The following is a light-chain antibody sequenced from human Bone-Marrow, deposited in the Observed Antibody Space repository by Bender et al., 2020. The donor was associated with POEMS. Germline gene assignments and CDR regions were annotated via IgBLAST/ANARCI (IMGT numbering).Light chain of an antibody. J-gene: IGLJ2*01. CDR1: NIGDEA. Sequence: SYVLTQPPSVSVAPGQTASITCGGHNIGDEAVHWYQQKPGQAPVLVVYQDNNRPSGIPERFSGSHSGNMATLTISRVEAGDEADYYCQVWDSSSGVIFGGGTKLTVL. V-gene: IGLV3-21*02. CDR2: QDN. CDR3: QVWDSSSGVI.